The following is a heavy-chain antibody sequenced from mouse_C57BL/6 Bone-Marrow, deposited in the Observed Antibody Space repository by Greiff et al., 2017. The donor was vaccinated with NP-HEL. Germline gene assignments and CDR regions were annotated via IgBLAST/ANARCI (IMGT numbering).Heavy chain of an antibody. D-gene: IGHD1-1*01. J-gene: IGHJ4*01. Sequence: EVQGVESGGGLVKPGGSLKLSCAASGFTFSSYAMSWVRQTPEKRLEWVATISDGGSYTYYPDNVKGWFTNYRDNAKNNLYLQMSHRKSEDTAMYYCARERMNYYGSSPRYYAMDYWGQGTSVTVSS. V-gene: IGHV5-4*01. CDR1: GFTFSSYA. CDR3: ARERMNYYGSSPRYYAMDY. CDR2: ISDGGSYT.